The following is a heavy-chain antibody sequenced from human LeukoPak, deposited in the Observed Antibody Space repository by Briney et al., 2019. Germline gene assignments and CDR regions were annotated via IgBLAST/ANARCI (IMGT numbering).Heavy chain of an antibody. D-gene: IGHD2-8*01. CDR3: SRGLINGHDFDY. CDR2: INPNSGGT. V-gene: IGHV1-2*04. J-gene: IGHJ4*02. Sequence: GASVKVSCKASGYTFTGYYMHWVRQVPGQGLEWMGWINPNSGGTNYAQKFQGWVTMTRDTSISTAYMDLNRLTSDDTAVYYCSRGLINGHDFDYWGQGTVVTVSS. CDR1: GYTFTGYY.